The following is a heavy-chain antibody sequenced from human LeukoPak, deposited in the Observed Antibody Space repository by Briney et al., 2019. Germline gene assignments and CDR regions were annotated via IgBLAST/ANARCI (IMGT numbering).Heavy chain of an antibody. CDR3: STSPSFGSSWYQFNY. CDR2: IKPDGSEI. D-gene: IGHD6-13*01. CDR1: GFTFSSYW. Sequence: GSLRLSCAASGFTFSSYWMSWVRQAPEKGLEWVAKIKPDGSEIYHVESVQGRFRISRDNAQNSLYLQMNSLRAEDTAVYYCSTSPSFGSSWYQFNYWGQGTLVTVSS. V-gene: IGHV3-7*03. J-gene: IGHJ4*02.